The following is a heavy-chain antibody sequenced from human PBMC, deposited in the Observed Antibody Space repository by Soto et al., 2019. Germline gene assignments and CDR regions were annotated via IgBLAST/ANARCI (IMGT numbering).Heavy chain of an antibody. CDR2: IYSNGGS. CDR3: GRRGGDSIGYDPDY. Sequence: KPSETLSLTCTVSGGSISGYYFSWIRQPAGKGLEWIGRIYSNGGSNYNPSLKSRVTMSIDTSKNQFSLRLTSVTDADTAVYFCGRRGGDSIGYDPDYWGPGTLVTVSS. D-gene: IGHD3-22*01. V-gene: IGHV4-4*07. J-gene: IGHJ4*02. CDR1: GGSISGYY.